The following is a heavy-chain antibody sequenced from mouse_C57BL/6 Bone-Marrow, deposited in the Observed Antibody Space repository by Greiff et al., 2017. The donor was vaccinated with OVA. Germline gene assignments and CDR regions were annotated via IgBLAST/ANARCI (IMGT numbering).Heavy chain of an antibody. V-gene: IGHV1-69*01. J-gene: IGHJ4*01. D-gene: IGHD3-1*01. CDR3: ARWAPGLSCPVGSMDY. CDR2: IDPSDSYT. Sequence: QVQLQQPGAELVMPGASVKLSCKASGYTFTSYWMHWVKQRPGQGLEWIGEIDPSDSYTNYNQKFKGKSTLTVDKSSSTAYMQLSSLTSEDSAVYYCARWAPGLSCPVGSMDYWGQGTSVTVSS. CDR1: GYTFTSYW.